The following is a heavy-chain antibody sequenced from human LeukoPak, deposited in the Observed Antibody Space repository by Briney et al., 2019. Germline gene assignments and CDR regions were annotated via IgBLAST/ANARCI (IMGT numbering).Heavy chain of an antibody. D-gene: IGHD5-12*01. Sequence: GGSLRLSCAASGFTLSSYAMSWVRQAPGKGLEWVSAISGSGGSTYYADSVKGRFTISRDNSKNTLYLQMNSLRAEDTAVYYCAKSGGSVVATPFDYWGQGTLVTVSS. J-gene: IGHJ4*02. CDR2: ISGSGGST. CDR3: AKSGGSVVATPFDY. V-gene: IGHV3-23*01. CDR1: GFTLSSYA.